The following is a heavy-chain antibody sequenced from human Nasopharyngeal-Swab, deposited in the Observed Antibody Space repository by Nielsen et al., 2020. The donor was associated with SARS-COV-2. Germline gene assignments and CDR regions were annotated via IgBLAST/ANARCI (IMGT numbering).Heavy chain of an antibody. D-gene: IGHD6-13*01. CDR1: GGSFSGYY. CDR3: ARGRSSSSWNDY. Sequence: GSLRLSCAVYGGSFSGYYWSWIRQPPGKGLEWIGEINHSGSTNYNPSLKSRVTISVDTSKNQFSLKLSSVTAADTAVYYCARGRSSSSWNDYWGQGTLVTVSS. V-gene: IGHV4-34*01. CDR2: INHSGST. J-gene: IGHJ4*02.